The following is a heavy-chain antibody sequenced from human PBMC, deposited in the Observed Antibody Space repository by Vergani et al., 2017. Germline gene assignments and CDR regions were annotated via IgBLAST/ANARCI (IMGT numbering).Heavy chain of an antibody. CDR2: ISWNSNSI. J-gene: IGHJ5*02. D-gene: IGHD6-6*01. V-gene: IGHV3-9*02. CDR1: GFTSAGYA. Sequence: VQLEESGGGLVLPGRSLRLSCVASGFTSAGYAMHLVRQAPGNGLEGVSGISWNSNSIGYADSVKGRFTISRDNAKNSLYLQMNSLRAEDTALYYCAKDLGTSSGGGWFDPWCQEALVIVSS. CDR3: AKDLGTSSGGGWFDP.